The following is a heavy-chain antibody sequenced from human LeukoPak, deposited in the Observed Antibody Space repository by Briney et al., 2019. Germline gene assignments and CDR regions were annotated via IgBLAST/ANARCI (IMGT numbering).Heavy chain of an antibody. CDR1: GFTFSSYS. CDR3: ARDRWFGEFDAFDI. J-gene: IGHJ3*02. D-gene: IGHD3-10*01. V-gene: IGHV3-48*01. CDR2: ISSSSSTI. Sequence: PGGSLRLSCAASGFTFSSYSMNWVRQAPGKGLEWVSYISSSSSTIYYADSVKGRFTTSRDNAKNSLYLQMNSLRAEDTAVYYCARDRWFGEFDAFDIWGQGTMVTVSS.